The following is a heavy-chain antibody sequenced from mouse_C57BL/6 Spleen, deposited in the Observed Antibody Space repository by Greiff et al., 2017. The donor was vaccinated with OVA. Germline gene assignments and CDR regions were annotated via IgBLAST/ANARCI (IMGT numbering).Heavy chain of an antibody. CDR2: ISYSGST. J-gene: IGHJ4*01. Sequence: VQLKESGPGLAKPSQTLSLTCSVTGYSITSDYWNWIRKFPGNKLEYMGYISYSGSTYYNPSLKSRISITRDTSKNQYYLQLNSVTTEYTATYYCASFYSNYSSYAMDYWGQGTSVTVSS. CDR1: GYSITSDY. CDR3: ASFYSNYSSYAMDY. V-gene: IGHV3-8*01. D-gene: IGHD2-5*01.